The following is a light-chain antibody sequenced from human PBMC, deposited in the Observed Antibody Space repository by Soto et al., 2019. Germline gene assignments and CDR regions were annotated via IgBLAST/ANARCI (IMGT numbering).Light chain of an antibody. CDR3: QQYNNWPPWT. CDR2: DAF. CDR1: QSISSN. Sequence: IVMTHSPATLSVSPGERATLSCRASQSISSNLAWYQQKPGQAPRLLIYDAFTRATGIPARFSGSGSGTEFTLTISSLQSEDFAVYYCQQYNNWPPWTFGQGTKVDIK. V-gene: IGKV3-15*01. J-gene: IGKJ1*01.